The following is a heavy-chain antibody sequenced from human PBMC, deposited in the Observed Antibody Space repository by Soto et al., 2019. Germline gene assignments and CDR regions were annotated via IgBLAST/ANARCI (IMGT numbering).Heavy chain of an antibody. Sequence: VAQPGRSLRLSCAASGFTFSNEAMHWVRQAPGKGLEWVAVISYDGSNKYYADSVKGRFSISRDNSKNTLYVQMNSLRPDDTAVYYCAKDTRYSSGWFDYWGQGTLVTGSS. D-gene: IGHD6-19*01. CDR2: ISYDGSNK. V-gene: IGHV3-30-3*01. J-gene: IGHJ5*01. CDR3: AKDTRYSSGWFDY. CDR1: GFTFSNEA.